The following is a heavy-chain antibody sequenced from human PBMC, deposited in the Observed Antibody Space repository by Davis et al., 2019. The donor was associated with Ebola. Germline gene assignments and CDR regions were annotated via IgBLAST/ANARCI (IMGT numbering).Heavy chain of an antibody. CDR1: GFTFSSYW. V-gene: IGHV3-7*01. Sequence: GESLKISCAASGFTFSSYWMSWVRQAPGKGLEWVANIKQDGSEKYYVDSVKGRFTISRDNAKNSLYLQMNSLRAEDTAVYYCASTYDSSGYYLEDYFDYWGQGTLVTV. D-gene: IGHD3-22*01. CDR2: IKQDGSEK. CDR3: ASTYDSSGYYLEDYFDY. J-gene: IGHJ4*02.